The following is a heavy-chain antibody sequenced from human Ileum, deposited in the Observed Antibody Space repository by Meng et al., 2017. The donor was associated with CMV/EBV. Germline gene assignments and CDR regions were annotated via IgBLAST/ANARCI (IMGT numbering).Heavy chain of an antibody. V-gene: IGHV3-23*01. CDR2: ISGSGGST. J-gene: IGHJ4*02. D-gene: IGHD3-3*01. CDR1: GFTFSSNA. CDR3: AMSRPYDPIY. Sequence: GESLKISCAASGFTFSSNAMSWVRQAPGKGLEWVLAISGSGGSTYYADSVKGRFTISRDNSKNTLYLQMNSLRAEDTAVYYCAMSRPYDPIYWGQGTLVTVSS.